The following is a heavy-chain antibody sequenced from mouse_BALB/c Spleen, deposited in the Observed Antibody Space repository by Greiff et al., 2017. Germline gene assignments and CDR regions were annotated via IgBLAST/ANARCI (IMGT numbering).Heavy chain of an antibody. CDR2: ISSGGSYT. Sequence: EVHLVESGGDLVKPGGSLKLSCAASGFTFSSYGMSWVRQTPDKRLEWVATISSGGSYTYYPDSVKGRFTISRDNAKNTLYLQMSSLKSEDTAMYYCARHNRYWYFDVWGAGTTVTVSS. V-gene: IGHV5-6*01. CDR3: ARHNRYWYFDV. J-gene: IGHJ1*01. CDR1: GFTFSSYG.